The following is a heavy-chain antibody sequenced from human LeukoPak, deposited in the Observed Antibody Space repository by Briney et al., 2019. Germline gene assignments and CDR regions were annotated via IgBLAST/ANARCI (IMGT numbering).Heavy chain of an antibody. J-gene: IGHJ6*03. CDR2: IYTSGST. CDR3: ARVLAAADNYYYYYMDV. D-gene: IGHD6-13*01. Sequence: SQTLSLTCTVSGDSISSGSYYWSWIRQPAGKGLEWIGRIYTSGSTNYNPSLKSRVTISVDTSKNQFSLKLSSVTAADTAVYYCARVLAAADNYYYYYMDVWGKGTTVTVSS. V-gene: IGHV4-61*02. CDR1: GDSISSGSYY.